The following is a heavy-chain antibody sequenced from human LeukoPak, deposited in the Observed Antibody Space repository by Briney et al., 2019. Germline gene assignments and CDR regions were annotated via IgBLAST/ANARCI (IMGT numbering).Heavy chain of an antibody. V-gene: IGHV4-34*09. Sequence: PSETLSLTCAVYGGSFSGYYWSWIRQPPGKGLEWIGEINHSGSTNYNPSLKSRVTISVDTSKNQFSLKLSSVTAADTAVYYCASHGSGPYNWFDPWGQGTLVTVSS. CDR3: ASHGSGPYNWFDP. J-gene: IGHJ5*02. D-gene: IGHD3-10*01. CDR1: GGSFSGYY. CDR2: INHSGST.